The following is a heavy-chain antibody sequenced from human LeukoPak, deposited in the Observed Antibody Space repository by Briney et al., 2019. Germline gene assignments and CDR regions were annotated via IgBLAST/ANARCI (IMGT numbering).Heavy chain of an antibody. CDR3: ARHRTAAAELDY. D-gene: IGHD6-13*01. V-gene: IGHV4-39*01. CDR1: GGSISSNNYN. Sequence: SETLSLTCTVSGGSISSNNYNWGWIRQPPGKGLDWIGGIYYSGSTYYNPTLKSRVTLSVDPSKNQFFLKLSSVTAADTAVYYCARHRTAAAELDYWGQGTLVTVSS. J-gene: IGHJ4*02. CDR2: IYYSGST.